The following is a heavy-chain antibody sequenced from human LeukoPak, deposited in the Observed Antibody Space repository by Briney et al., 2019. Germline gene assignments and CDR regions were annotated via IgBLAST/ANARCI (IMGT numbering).Heavy chain of an antibody. CDR2: LSDSGGAT. V-gene: IGHV3-23*01. D-gene: IGHD5-12*01. Sequence: PGGSLRLSCEASRFTFSSYAMSWVRQAPGKGLEWVSGLSDSGGATYYTDSVKGRFTISRDNSENTLYLQINSLRAEDTAVYYCAKPIGYSGYEPLDYWGQGTLVTVSS. CDR1: RFTFSSYA. CDR3: AKPIGYSGYEPLDY. J-gene: IGHJ4*02.